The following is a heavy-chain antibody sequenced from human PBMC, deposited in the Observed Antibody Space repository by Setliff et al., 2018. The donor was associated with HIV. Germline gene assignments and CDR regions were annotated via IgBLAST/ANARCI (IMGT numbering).Heavy chain of an antibody. CDR2: ISAYNGNT. CDR1: GYTFTSYG. J-gene: IGHJ4*02. Sequence: ASVKVSCKASGYTFTSYGISWVRQAPGQGLEWMGWISAYNGNTNYAQKLQGRVTMTTDTSTSTAYMELRSPRSDDTAVYYCAKEFRYDILTGYLYYFDYWGQGTLVTVSS. CDR3: AKEFRYDILTGYLYYFDY. V-gene: IGHV1-18*01. D-gene: IGHD3-9*01.